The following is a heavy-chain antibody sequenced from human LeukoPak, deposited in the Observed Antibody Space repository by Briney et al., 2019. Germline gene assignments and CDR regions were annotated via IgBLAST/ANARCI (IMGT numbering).Heavy chain of an antibody. CDR2: INHSGST. J-gene: IGHJ4*02. V-gene: IGHV4-34*01. Sequence: SETLSLTCAVYGGSFSGYYWSWIRQPPGKGLEWIGEINHSGSTNYNPSLKSRVTISVDTSKNQFSLKLSSVTAADTAVYYCARPGFGRNYPHFDYWGQGTLVTVSS. CDR3: ARPGFGRNYPHFDY. CDR1: GGSFSGYY. D-gene: IGHD1-7*01.